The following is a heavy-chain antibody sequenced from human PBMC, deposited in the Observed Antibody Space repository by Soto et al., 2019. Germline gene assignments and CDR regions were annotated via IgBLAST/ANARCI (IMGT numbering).Heavy chain of an antibody. CDR2: IYPGDSDT. V-gene: IGHV5-51*01. J-gene: IGHJ4*02. CDR1: GYSFTNYW. CDR3: ARLRLYYFDY. Sequence: PGESLKISCKGSGYSFTNYWIGWVRQMPGKGLEWMGIIYPGDSDTKYSPSFQGQVTISADKSINTAYLQWSSLKASDTAMYYCARLRLYYFDYCGQGTLVTVSS.